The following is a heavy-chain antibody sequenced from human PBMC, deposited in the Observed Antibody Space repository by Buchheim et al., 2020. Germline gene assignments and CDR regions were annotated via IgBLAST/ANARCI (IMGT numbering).Heavy chain of an antibody. CDR2: IWYDGSNK. V-gene: IGHV3-33*06. CDR1: GFTFSSYG. J-gene: IGHJ6*03. CDR3: AKALLYYYYYMDV. Sequence: QVQLVESGGGVVQPGRSLRLSCAASGFTFSSYGMHWVRQAPGKGLEWVAVIWYDGSNKYYADSVKGRFTISRDNSKNTLYLQMNSLRAEDTAVYYCAKALLYYYYYMDVWGKGTT.